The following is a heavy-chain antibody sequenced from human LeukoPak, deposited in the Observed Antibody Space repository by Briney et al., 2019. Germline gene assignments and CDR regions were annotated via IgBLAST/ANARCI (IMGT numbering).Heavy chain of an antibody. CDR1: GYTFTSYA. V-gene: IGHV1-3*01. D-gene: IGHD5-18*01. J-gene: IGHJ4*02. Sequence: GASVKVSCKASGYTFTSYAMHWVRQAPGQRLEWMGWINAGNGNTKYSQEFQGRVTMTTDTSTTTAYMELRSLRSDDTAVYFCAKDHPERYSYGTPFDYWGQGTLVTVSS. CDR2: INAGNGNT. CDR3: AKDHPERYSYGTPFDY.